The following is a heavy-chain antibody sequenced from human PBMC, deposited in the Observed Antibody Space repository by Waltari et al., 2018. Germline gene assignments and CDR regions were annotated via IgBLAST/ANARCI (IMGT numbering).Heavy chain of an antibody. V-gene: IGHV4-38-2*01. CDR3: ARTARRSDYYFDY. Sequence: QVQLQESGPGLVKPSETLSLTCAVSGYSISSGYYWGWIRQPPGKGLEWSGSIYHSGRTDYNPSLKSRVTRSVDTSKNQFSRKLSSVTAADTAVYYCARTARRSDYYFDYWGQGTLVTVSS. J-gene: IGHJ4*02. CDR1: GYSISSGYY. CDR2: IYHSGRT. D-gene: IGHD2-21*01.